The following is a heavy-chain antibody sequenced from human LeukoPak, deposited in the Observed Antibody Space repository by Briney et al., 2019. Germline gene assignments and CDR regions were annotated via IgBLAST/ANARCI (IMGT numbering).Heavy chain of an antibody. CDR1: GFTYSNYL. CDR2: IKEDGSEK. Sequence: GGSLRLSCVASGFTYSNYLMTWVRQARGRGLEGVANIKEDGSEKNYADSVKGRFTNSRDNAKNSLYLQMNSLRGEDTAVYYCARARYSDFWGQGTLVTVSS. V-gene: IGHV3-7*01. J-gene: IGHJ4*02. CDR3: ARARYSDF.